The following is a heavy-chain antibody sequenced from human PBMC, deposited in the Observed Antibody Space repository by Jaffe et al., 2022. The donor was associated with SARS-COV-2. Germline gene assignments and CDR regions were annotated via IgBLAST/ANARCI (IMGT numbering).Heavy chain of an antibody. CDR3: ARGDGYLRRDLDS. CDR1: GGSIRSGSYY. D-gene: IGHD5-12*01. Sequence: QVQLQESGPGLVQPSQTLSLTCTVSGGSIRSGSYYWTWIRQPAGKGLEWIGRFETSGTTDYNPSLKSRVTISVDTSKNQFSLKLTSVTAADTAVYYCARGDGYLRRDLDSWGQGTLVTVSS. V-gene: IGHV4-61*02. J-gene: IGHJ4*02. CDR2: FETSGTT.